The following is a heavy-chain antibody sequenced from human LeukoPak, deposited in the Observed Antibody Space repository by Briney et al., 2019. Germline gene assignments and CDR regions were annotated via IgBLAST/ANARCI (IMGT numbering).Heavy chain of an antibody. CDR2: ISGSGVST. D-gene: IGHD6-19*01. CDR3: ARGSSGWFDDNWFDP. Sequence: GGSLRLSCAASGFTFSSYAMSWVRQAPGKGLEWVSTISGSGVSTYYADSVKGRFTISRDNSKNTLYLQMNSLRAEDTAVYYCARGSSGWFDDNWFDPWGQGTLVIVSS. CDR1: GFTFSSYA. V-gene: IGHV3-23*01. J-gene: IGHJ5*02.